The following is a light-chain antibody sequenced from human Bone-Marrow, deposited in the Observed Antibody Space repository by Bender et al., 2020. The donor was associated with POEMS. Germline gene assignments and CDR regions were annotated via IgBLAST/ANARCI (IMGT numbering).Light chain of an antibody. CDR1: ELANQY. V-gene: IGLV3-25*03. CDR3: CSYAPTFTYPNWI. J-gene: IGLJ3*02. Sequence: SYVLTQPPSVSVSPGQTARITCSADELANQYAYWYQQKSGQAPVMVMSRDGERPSGIPERFSGSSSGTTDTLTITGVQPEDEADYYCCSYAPTFTYPNWIFGGGTKVTV. CDR2: RDG.